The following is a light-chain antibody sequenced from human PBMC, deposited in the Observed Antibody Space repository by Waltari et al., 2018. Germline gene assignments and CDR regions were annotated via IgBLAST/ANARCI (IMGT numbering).Light chain of an antibody. CDR2: SNN. V-gene: IGLV1-44*01. J-gene: IGLJ2*01. Sequence: QSVLTPPPSASGTPGQRVPIPCSGSSSNIGSNPVNWSQQLPGTAPKLLIYSNNQRPSGVPDRFSGSKSGTSASLAISGLQSEDEADYYCAAWDDSLNGVVFGGGTKLTVL. CDR1: SSNIGSNP. CDR3: AAWDDSLNGVV.